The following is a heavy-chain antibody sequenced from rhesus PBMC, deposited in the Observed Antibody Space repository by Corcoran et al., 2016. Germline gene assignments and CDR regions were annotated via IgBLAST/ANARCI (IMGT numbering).Heavy chain of an antibody. J-gene: IGHJ4*01. CDR1: GGPISRSY. CDR2: IYGSGSST. CDR3: VRETVYGSKYYFDY. Sequence: QLQLQESGPGLVKPSETRSVTCAVPGGPISRSYWSWIRQAPGKGLEWRGYIYGSGSSTTYNPSLKSRVTLSVDTSKNQFSLKLSSVTAADTAVYYCVRETVYGSKYYFDYWGQGVLVTVSS. D-gene: IGHD4-29*01. V-gene: IGHV4-169*02.